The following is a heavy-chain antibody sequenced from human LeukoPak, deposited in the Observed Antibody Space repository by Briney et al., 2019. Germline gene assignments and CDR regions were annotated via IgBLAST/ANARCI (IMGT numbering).Heavy chain of an antibody. V-gene: IGHV1-69*06. CDR2: IIPIFGTA. CDR1: GGSFNSYA. J-gene: IGHJ2*01. Sequence: SVKVSCKASGGSFNSYAISWVRQAPGQGLEWMGGIIPIFGTANYAQKFQGRVTITADKSTNAAYMELSSLRSEDTAVYYCARSQPLAYFDLWGRGTLVTVSS. CDR3: ARSQPLAYFDL.